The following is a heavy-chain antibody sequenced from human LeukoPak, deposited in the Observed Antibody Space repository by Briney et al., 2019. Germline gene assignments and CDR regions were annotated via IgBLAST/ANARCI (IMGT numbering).Heavy chain of an antibody. CDR3: ATPYYYDSSGYYVHDASDI. J-gene: IGHJ3*02. Sequence: GSLRLSCAASGFTFSSYAMSWVRQAPGKGLEWVSAISGSGGSTYYADSVKGRFTISRDNSKNTLYLQMNSLRAEDTAVYYCATPYYYDSSGYYVHDASDIWGQGTMVTVSS. D-gene: IGHD3-22*01. CDR2: ISGSGGST. CDR1: GFTFSSYA. V-gene: IGHV3-23*01.